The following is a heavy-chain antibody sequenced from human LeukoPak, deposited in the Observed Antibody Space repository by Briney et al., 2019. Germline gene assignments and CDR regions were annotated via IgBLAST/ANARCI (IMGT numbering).Heavy chain of an antibody. Sequence: GGSLRLSCAASGFTFSSYAMSWVRQAPGKGLEWVSAISGSGGSTYYADSVKGRFTISRDNSKNTLYLQMNSLRAEDTAVYYCAKDFYYDILTGYSPAPGNDAFDIWGQGTMVTVSS. D-gene: IGHD3-9*01. J-gene: IGHJ3*02. CDR3: AKDFYYDILTGYSPAPGNDAFDI. CDR2: ISGSGGST. V-gene: IGHV3-23*01. CDR1: GFTFSSYA.